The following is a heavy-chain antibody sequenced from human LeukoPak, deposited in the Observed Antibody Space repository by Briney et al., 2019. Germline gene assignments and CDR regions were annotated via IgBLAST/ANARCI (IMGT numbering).Heavy chain of an antibody. V-gene: IGHV4-34*01. D-gene: IGHD1-26*01. J-gene: IGHJ4*02. CDR2: INHRGSP. Sequence: PSQTLSLTCAVYGRSLSGYYWRCVRQPPGKGLEWVGEINHRGSPNYNTSLKSRVTISVDTSQNQFSLRLGSLAPAAPAGYYFWRGRWDSPFDYWGQGALVTVSS. CDR3: WRGRWDSPFDY. CDR1: GRSLSGYY.